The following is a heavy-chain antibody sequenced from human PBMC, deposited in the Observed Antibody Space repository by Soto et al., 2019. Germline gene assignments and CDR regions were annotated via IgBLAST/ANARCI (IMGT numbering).Heavy chain of an antibody. Sequence: ASVKVSCKASGYTFTGYYMHWVRQAPGQGLEWMGWISPNSGGTNYAQKFQGWVTMTRDTSISTAYMELSRLRSDDTAVYYCARLKPLAYSGMDVCAQRTTVTVS. CDR2: ISPNSGGT. CDR3: ARLKPLAYSGMDV. V-gene: IGHV1-2*04. CDR1: GYTFTGYY. J-gene: IGHJ6*02.